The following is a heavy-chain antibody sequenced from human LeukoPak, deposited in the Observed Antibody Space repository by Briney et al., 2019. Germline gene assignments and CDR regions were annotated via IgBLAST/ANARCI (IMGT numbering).Heavy chain of an antibody. CDR2: INTDGSRT. Sequence: GGSLRLSCAAPGFTFSNHWMHWVRQAPGKGRVWVSRINTDGSRTSYADSVKGRFTISRDNARNTLYLQVNSLRAEDTAVYYCARGYGYTYGGGWFDTWGQGTLVTVSS. J-gene: IGHJ5*02. V-gene: IGHV3-74*01. CDR1: GFTFSNHW. CDR3: ARGYGYTYGGGWFDT. D-gene: IGHD5-18*01.